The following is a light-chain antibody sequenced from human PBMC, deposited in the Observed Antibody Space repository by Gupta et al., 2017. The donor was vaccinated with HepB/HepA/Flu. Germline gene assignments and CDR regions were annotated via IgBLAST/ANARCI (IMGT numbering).Light chain of an antibody. CDR1: QSVGKF. CDR2: DAY. J-gene: IGKJ4*01. V-gene: IGKV3-11*01. Sequence: EILLTQSPAALALSPGERSTLSCRASQSVGKFLVWYQQKPGQAHRLLITDAYSRATGIPTRFSGSGSGTDFALTISSLEAEDVAVYYSLERSSWLTFGGGTRVEIK. CDR3: LERSSWLT.